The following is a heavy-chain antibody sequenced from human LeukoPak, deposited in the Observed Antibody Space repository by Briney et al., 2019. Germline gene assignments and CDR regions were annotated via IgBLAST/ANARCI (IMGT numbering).Heavy chain of an antibody. Sequence: PGGSLRLSCAPSGFPFSIYEMMWVRQAPGKGLEWILYVTSSGGTTYYADSVKGRFTSSRVHAKKPFDLQMNGLRAQGTVVFCCAREGGSKNWFDSWGQGTLVTVSS. CDR1: GFPFSIYE. D-gene: IGHD1-26*01. J-gene: IGHJ5*01. CDR2: VTSSGGTT. CDR3: AREGGSKNWFDS. V-gene: IGHV3-48*03.